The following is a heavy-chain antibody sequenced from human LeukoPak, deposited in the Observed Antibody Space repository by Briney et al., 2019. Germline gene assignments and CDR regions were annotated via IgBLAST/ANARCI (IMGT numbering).Heavy chain of an antibody. J-gene: IGHJ2*01. Sequence: SETLSLTCAVSGYSISSGYYWGWIRQPPGKGLEWIGSIYHSGSTYYNPSLKSRVTISVDTSKSQFSLKLSSVTAADTAVYYCARDRSGRMNWYFDLWGRGTLVTVSS. D-gene: IGHD3-10*01. CDR2: IYHSGST. V-gene: IGHV4-38-2*02. CDR1: GYSISSGYY. CDR3: ARDRSGRMNWYFDL.